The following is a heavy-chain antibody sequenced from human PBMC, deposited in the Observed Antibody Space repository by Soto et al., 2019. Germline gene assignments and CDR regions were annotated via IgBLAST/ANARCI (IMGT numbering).Heavy chain of an antibody. Sequence: PGGSLRISCAASGITFSSYWMSWVRQAPGKGLEWVANIKQDGSEKYYVDSVKGRFTISRDNAKNSLYLQMNSLRAEDTAVYYCARWGWSSSQYYYYYGMDVWGQGTTVTVSS. J-gene: IGHJ6*02. D-gene: IGHD6-6*01. V-gene: IGHV3-7*05. CDR2: IKQDGSEK. CDR1: GITFSSYW. CDR3: ARWGWSSSQYYYYYGMDV.